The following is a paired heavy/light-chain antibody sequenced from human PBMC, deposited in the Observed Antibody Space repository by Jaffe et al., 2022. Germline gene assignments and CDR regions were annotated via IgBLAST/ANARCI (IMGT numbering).Light chain of an antibody. CDR2: DAS. J-gene: IGKJ2*01. CDR3: QQRSNWPYT. CDR1: QSVSSY. Sequence: EIVLTQSPATLSLSPGERATLSCRASQSVSSYLVWYQQKPGQAPRLLIYDASNRATGIPARFSGSGSGTDFTLTISSLEPEDFSVYYCQQRSNWPYTFGQGTKLEIK. V-gene: IGKV3-11*01.
Heavy chain of an antibody. J-gene: IGHJ3*02. V-gene: IGHV3-30*02. D-gene: IGHD3-22*01. Sequence: QVQLVESGGGVVQPGGSLRLSCVASGLTFSSYGMHWVRQAPGKGLVWVAFIRSDGSNKYYADSVKGRFTISRDNSKNTLYLQMNSLRAEDMAVYYCAKWDSGGSWDAFDIWGQGTMVTVSS. CDR1: GLTFSSYG. CDR3: AKWDSGGSWDAFDI. CDR2: IRSDGSNK.